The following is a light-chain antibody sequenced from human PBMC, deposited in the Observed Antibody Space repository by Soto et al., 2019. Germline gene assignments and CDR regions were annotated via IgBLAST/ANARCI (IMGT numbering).Light chain of an antibody. CDR3: SSFTISSTVV. V-gene: IGLV2-14*01. CDR2: DVS. CDR1: SSDVNPYDY. J-gene: IGLJ2*01. Sequence: QSALTQPASVSGSPGQSITISCTGTSSDVNPYDYVSWYQQHPDKAPKLMIYDVSNRPSGVSNRFSGSKSGNTASLTISGLQADDEADYYCSSFTISSTVVFGGGTKLTVL.